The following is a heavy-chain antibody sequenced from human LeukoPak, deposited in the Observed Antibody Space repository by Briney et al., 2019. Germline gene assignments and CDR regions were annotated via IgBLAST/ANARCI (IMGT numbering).Heavy chain of an antibody. J-gene: IGHJ6*03. V-gene: IGHV1-69*01. Sequence: ASVKVSCKASGGTFSNYTISWVRQAPGQGLEWMGEIIPIFGTANYAQKFQGRVTITADESTSTAYMDLSSLRSEDTAVYYCARGAPDIYYYSYMDVWGKGTTVTISS. CDR3: ARGAPDIYYYSYMDV. CDR1: GGTFSNYT. CDR2: IIPIFGTA.